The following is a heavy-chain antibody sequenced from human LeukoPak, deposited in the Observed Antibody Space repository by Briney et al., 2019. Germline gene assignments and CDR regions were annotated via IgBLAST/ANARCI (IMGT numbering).Heavy chain of an antibody. CDR3: ARAGSGSYAPLDY. V-gene: IGHV3-23*01. Sequence: PGGSLRLSCAASGFSFSSYAIHWVRQAPGKGLEWVSAISGSGDSTYYPDAVKGRFTISRDNSKNTLYLQMNSLRAEDTAVYYCARAGSGSYAPLDYWGQGTLVTVSS. CDR2: ISGSGDST. J-gene: IGHJ4*02. D-gene: IGHD1-26*01. CDR1: GFSFSSYA.